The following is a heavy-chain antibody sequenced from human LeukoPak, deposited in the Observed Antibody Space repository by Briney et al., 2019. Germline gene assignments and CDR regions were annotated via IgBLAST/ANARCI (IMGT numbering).Heavy chain of an antibody. CDR1: GYRFTSYW. D-gene: IGHD5-18*01. V-gene: IGHV5-51*01. J-gene: IGHJ6*02. Sequence: GESLKISCKGSGYRFTSYWIGWVRQLPGKGLEWMGIIYPGDADTRYSPSFQGQVTISADKSISTAYLQWSSLKASDTAMYYCARLDDTAMIYYYGMDVWGQGTTVTVSS. CDR2: IYPGDADT. CDR3: ARLDDTAMIYYYGMDV.